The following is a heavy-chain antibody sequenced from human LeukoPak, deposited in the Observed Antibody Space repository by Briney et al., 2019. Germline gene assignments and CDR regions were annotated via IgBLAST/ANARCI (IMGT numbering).Heavy chain of an antibody. Sequence: SETLSLTCTVSGGSINGGDYYWSWIRQPPGKGLEWIGYIYYSGNTYYNPSLKSRVTISVDTSKNQFSLKLNSVTAADTAVYYCARRGGGCSGGYCYFLFDYWGQGTLVTVSS. V-gene: IGHV4-30-4*01. CDR1: GGSINGGDYY. D-gene: IGHD2-15*01. CDR3: ARRGGGCSGGYCYFLFDY. CDR2: IYYSGNT. J-gene: IGHJ4*02.